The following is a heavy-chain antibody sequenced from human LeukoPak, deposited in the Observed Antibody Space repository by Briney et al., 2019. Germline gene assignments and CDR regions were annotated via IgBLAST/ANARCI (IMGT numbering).Heavy chain of an antibody. CDR2: IKSKTDGGTT. D-gene: IGHD2-2*01. CDR1: GFTFSNAW. CDR3: TTASAIPYYYYYYGMDV. J-gene: IGHJ6*02. V-gene: IGHV3-15*07. Sequence: GGSLRLSCAASGFTFSNAWMNWVRQAPGKGLEWVGRIKSKTDGGTTDYAAPVKGRSTISRDDSKNTLYLQMNSLKTEDTAVYYCTTASAIPYYYYYYGMDVWGQGTTVTVSS.